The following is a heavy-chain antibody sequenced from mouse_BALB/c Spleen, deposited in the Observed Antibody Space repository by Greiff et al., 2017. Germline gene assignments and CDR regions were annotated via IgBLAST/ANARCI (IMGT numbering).Heavy chain of an antibody. CDR2: ISSGGGST. CDR3: ARHEGYGNLYYAMDY. CDR1: GFAFSSYD. D-gene: IGHD2-1*01. J-gene: IGHJ4*01. V-gene: IGHV5-12-1*01. Sequence: EVQLVESGGGLVKPGGSLKLSCAASGFAFSSYDMSWVRQTPEKRLEWVAYISSGGGSTYYPDTVKGRFTISRDNAKNTLYLQMSSLKSEDTAMYYCARHEGYGNLYYAMDYWGQGTSVTVSS.